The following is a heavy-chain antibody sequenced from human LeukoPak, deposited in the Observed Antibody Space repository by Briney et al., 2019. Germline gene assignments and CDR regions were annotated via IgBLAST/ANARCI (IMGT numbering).Heavy chain of an antibody. CDR3: AREANNYGDHTMMI. CDR1: GFTFSSYG. Sequence: GGSLRLSCAASGFTFSSYGMSWVRQAPGKGLEWVSAISGSGGSTYYADSVKGRFTISRDNAKNSLYLQMSSLRAEDTAVYYCAREANNYGDHTMMIWGQGTLVTVSS. CDR2: ISGSGGST. D-gene: IGHD4-17*01. J-gene: IGHJ4*02. V-gene: IGHV3-23*01.